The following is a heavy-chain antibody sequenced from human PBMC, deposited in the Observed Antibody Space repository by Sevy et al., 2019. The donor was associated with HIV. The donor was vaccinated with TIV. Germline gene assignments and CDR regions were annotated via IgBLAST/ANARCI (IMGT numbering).Heavy chain of an antibody. D-gene: IGHD1-1*01. CDR1: GFTFSNHN. CDR2: ISKSGSST. J-gene: IGHJ4*02. V-gene: IGHV3-48*02. Sequence: GGSLRLSCAASGFTFSNHNMNWVRQAPGKGLEWISYISKSGSSTYFADSVRGRFTISRDNAKNSLFLEMHSLTDEDTAVYYCAREENRELGTIPLDSWGRGIQVTVSS. CDR3: AREENRELGTIPLDS.